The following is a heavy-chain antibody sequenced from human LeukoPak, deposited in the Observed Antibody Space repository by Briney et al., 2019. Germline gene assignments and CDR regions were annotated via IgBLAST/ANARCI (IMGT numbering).Heavy chain of an antibody. Sequence: GGSLRLSCAASGFTFSSYAMSWVRQAPGKGLEWVSAISGSGGSTYYADSVKGRFTISRDNSKNTLYLQMNSLRAEDTAVYYCAKFGSIAAAGPVLTFDYWGQGTLVTVSS. J-gene: IGHJ4*02. CDR3: AKFGSIAAAGPVLTFDY. CDR2: ISGSGGST. V-gene: IGHV3-23*01. CDR1: GFTFSSYA. D-gene: IGHD6-13*01.